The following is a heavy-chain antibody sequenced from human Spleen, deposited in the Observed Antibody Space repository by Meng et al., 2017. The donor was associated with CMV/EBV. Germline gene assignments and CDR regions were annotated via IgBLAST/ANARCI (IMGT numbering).Heavy chain of an antibody. V-gene: IGHV3-23*01. D-gene: IGHD2-2*01. J-gene: IGHJ4*02. CDR3: TKDRATRHCSASNCYVFVY. CDR1: GFTFSSYS. Sequence: GESLKISCAASGFTFSSYSMNWVRQAPGKGLEWVSSIDIAGGRTHYADSAKGRFTISRDNSKNTLFLQMNSLRAEDTAVYFCTKDRATRHCSASNCYVFVYWGQGTLVTVSS. CDR2: IDIAGGRT.